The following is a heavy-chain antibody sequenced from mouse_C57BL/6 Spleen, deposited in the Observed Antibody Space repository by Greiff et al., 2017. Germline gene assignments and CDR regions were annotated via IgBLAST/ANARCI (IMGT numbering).Heavy chain of an antibody. D-gene: IGHD2-5*01. Sequence: VKLVESGPGLVQPSQSLSITCTVSGFSLTSYGVHWVRQSPGKGLEWLGVIWSGGSTDYNAAFISRLSISKDNSKSQVFFKMNSLQADDTAIYYCATYSKRGYFDVWGTGTTVTVSS. J-gene: IGHJ1*03. V-gene: IGHV2-2*01. CDR3: ATYSKRGYFDV. CDR1: GFSLTSYG. CDR2: IWSGGST.